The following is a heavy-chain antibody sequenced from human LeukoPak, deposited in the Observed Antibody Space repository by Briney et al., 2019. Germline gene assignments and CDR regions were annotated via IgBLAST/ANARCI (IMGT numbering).Heavy chain of an antibody. V-gene: IGHV3-30*04. D-gene: IGHD3-22*01. Sequence: GGSLRLSCAASGFTFSSYAMHWVRQAPGKGLEWVAVISYDGSNKYYADSVKGRFTISRDNSKRTLYLQMNSLRAEDTAVYYCARDSGSGFPRYYFDYWGQGTLVTVSS. CDR2: ISYDGSNK. J-gene: IGHJ4*02. CDR1: GFTFSSYA. CDR3: ARDSGSGFPRYYFDY.